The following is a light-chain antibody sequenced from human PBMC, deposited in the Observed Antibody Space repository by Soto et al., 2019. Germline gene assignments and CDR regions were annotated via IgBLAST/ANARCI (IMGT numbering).Light chain of an antibody. Sequence: DIQMTQSPSTLSTSVGDRVTISCRASQSISSWLAWYQQKPGEAPNLLIYRASSLQSGVPSRSSGSGSGTEFTLTISSLQPDDFATYYCQQYSRYSWTFGQGTKVEFK. J-gene: IGKJ1*01. V-gene: IGKV1-5*03. CDR1: QSISSW. CDR2: RAS. CDR3: QQYSRYSWT.